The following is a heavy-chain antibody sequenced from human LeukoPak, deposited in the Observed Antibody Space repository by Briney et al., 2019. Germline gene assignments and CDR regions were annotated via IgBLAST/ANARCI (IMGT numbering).Heavy chain of an antibody. J-gene: IGHJ4*02. D-gene: IGHD1-26*01. Sequence: GGSLRLSCAASGITFSSYGMHWVRQAPGKGLEWVAFIRYDGNNKYYADSVRGRFTISRDNAKNSLYLQMNSLRAEDTAVYYCARAGSGSPGSTFGYWGQGTLVTVSS. CDR1: GITFSSYG. CDR2: IRYDGNNK. V-gene: IGHV3-30*02. CDR3: ARAGSGSPGSTFGY.